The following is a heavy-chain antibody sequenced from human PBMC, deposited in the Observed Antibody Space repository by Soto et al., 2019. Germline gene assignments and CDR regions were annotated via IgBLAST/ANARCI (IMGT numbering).Heavy chain of an antibody. CDR2: IRTKASGGTA. Sequence: GGSLRLSCTASGFTFGDYAMNWCRQAPGKGLEWLAFIRTKASGGTAEYAASVKGRFTISRDDSKSIAYLQMNSLRAEDTAVYYCAKSGLGRYLSDYYMDVWGKGT. CDR3: AKSGLGRYLSDYYMDV. V-gene: IGHV3-49*03. CDR1: GFTFGDYA. D-gene: IGHD1-1*01. J-gene: IGHJ6*03.